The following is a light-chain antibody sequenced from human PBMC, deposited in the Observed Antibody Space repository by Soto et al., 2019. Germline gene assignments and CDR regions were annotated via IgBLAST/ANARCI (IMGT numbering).Light chain of an antibody. V-gene: IGLV2-14*01. CDR1: SSDVGGYNY. Sequence: QSALTQPASVSGSPGQSITISCTGTSSDVGGYNYVSWYQQHPGKAPKVMIYEVSKRPSGVSNRFSGSKSGNTASLTISGLQADDDADYYCNSYTSSSTPYVFGPGTNLTVL. J-gene: IGLJ1*01. CDR2: EVS. CDR3: NSYTSSSTPYV.